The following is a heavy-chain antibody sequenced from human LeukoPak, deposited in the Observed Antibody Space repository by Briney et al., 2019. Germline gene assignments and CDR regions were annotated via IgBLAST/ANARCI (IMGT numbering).Heavy chain of an antibody. CDR3: ARGGPTIFGVVIIRYYGMAV. CDR2: INQDGSEK. V-gene: IGHV3-7*01. J-gene: IGHJ6*02. Sequence: GGSLRLSCAASGFAFNTYWMNWVRQAPGKGLEWVANINQDGSEKYYVDSVKGRFTISRDNAKNTLYLQMNSLRAEDTAVYYCARGGPTIFGVVIIRYYGMAVWGQGTTVTVSS. CDR1: GFAFNTYW. D-gene: IGHD3-3*01.